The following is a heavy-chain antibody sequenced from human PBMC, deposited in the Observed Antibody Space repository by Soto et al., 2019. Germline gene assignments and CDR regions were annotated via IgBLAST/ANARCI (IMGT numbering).Heavy chain of an antibody. CDR2: VFDSGSA. CDR1: GGSISTYY. J-gene: IGHJ4*02. CDR3: ARAAAFASRWDY. Sequence: QVQLQESGPGLVKPSETLSLPCTDSGGSISTYYWYWIRQPPGQGLEWIAYVFDSGSANYNSSLKRRVTISVDTSTNKFALKVSSVTAADTTVYYCARAAAFASRWDYWGQGALVTVSS. D-gene: IGHD6-13*01. V-gene: IGHV4-59*08.